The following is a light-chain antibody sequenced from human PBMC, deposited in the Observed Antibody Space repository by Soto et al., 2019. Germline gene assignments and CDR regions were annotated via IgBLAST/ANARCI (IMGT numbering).Light chain of an antibody. J-gene: IGKJ1*01. CDR2: WAS. V-gene: IGKV4-1*01. CDR1: QNTLYSSDNKNY. Sequence: DIVLAQSPDSLAVSLGERATINLKSSQNTLYSSDNKNYLSWYQQRPGQPPKXXFYWASTRESGVPDRFSGSGSGTHFTLTITSLQAEDVAVYYCQQYYSSPPTFGQGTKVDIK. CDR3: QQYYSSPPT.